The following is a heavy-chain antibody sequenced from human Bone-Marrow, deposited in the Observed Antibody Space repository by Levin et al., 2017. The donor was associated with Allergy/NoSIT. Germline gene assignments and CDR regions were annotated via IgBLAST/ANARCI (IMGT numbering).Heavy chain of an antibody. Sequence: GESLKISCRPSGFALTDYAIHWVRQAPGQGLEWMGWINGGNGNTKYSQKFQGRVTIIRDTSANTAYMELSSLRSEDTAVYHCARGTLFCAHNSCYWNAFDLWGQGTMVTVSS. CDR1: GFALTDYA. CDR3: ARGTLFCAHNSCYWNAFDL. D-gene: IGHD2-2*01. J-gene: IGHJ3*01. V-gene: IGHV1-3*01. CDR2: INGGNGNT.